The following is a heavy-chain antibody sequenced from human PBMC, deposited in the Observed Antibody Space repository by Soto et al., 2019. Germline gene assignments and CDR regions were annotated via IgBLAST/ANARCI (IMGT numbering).Heavy chain of an antibody. CDR1: GFTFSNYW. CDR2: IKQDGTEK. Sequence: EVQLVESGGGLVQPGGSLRLSCAVSGFTFSNYWMTWVRQAPGKGLEWVANIKQDGTEKYYVDSVRGRFTISRDNAKNSLYLHMNSLRVEDTAVYYCATDVAYDDCEGRMENWGQGTLVTVSS. J-gene: IGHJ4*02. D-gene: IGHD3-3*01. V-gene: IGHV3-7*01. CDR3: ATDVAYDDCEGRMEN.